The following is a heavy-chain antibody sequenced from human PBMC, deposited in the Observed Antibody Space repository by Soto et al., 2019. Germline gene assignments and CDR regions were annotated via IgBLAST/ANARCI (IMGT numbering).Heavy chain of an antibody. Sequence: SVKVSCKASGGTFSSYAISWVRQAPGQGLEWMGGIIPIFGTANYAQKSQGRVTITADESTSTAYMELSSLRSEDTAVYYCARDFLRLRWKHNWFDPWGQGTLVTVSS. CDR1: GGTFSSYA. CDR3: ARDFLRLRWKHNWFDP. V-gene: IGHV1-69*13. D-gene: IGHD4-17*01. CDR2: IIPIFGTA. J-gene: IGHJ5*02.